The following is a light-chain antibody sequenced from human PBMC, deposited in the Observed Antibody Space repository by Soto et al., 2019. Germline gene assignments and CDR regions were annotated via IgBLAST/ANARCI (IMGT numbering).Light chain of an antibody. V-gene: IGKV3-20*01. CDR2: GAS. Sequence: EIVLTHSPGTLSLSPCERATLSCSASQSVSSSYLAWYQQKPGQAPRLLIYGASTRATGIPDRFSGSGSGTDFTLTISRLEPEDFAVYHCQQYSSSPLTFGGGTKVDIK. CDR3: QQYSSSPLT. CDR1: QSVSSSY. J-gene: IGKJ4*01.